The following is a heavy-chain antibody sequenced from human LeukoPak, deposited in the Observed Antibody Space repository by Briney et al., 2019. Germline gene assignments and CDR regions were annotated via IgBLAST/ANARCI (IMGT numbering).Heavy chain of an antibody. CDR3: ARGGGILRYFDWLSVEMDV. D-gene: IGHD3-9*01. Sequence: SETLSLTCAVYGGSFSGYYWSWIRQPPGKGLEWIGEINHSGSTNYNPSLKSRVTISVDTSKNQFSLKLSSVTAADTAVYYCARGGGILRYFDWLSVEMDVWGQGTTVTVSS. CDR1: GGSFSGYY. V-gene: IGHV4-34*01. CDR2: INHSGST. J-gene: IGHJ6*02.